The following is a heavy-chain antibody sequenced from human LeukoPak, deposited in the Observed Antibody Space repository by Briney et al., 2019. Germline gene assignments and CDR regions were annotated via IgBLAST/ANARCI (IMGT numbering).Heavy chain of an antibody. J-gene: IGHJ3*02. D-gene: IGHD3-16*01. CDR3: VKTMVTFGGIIRADAFDI. Sequence: GGSLRLSCSASGLTFSIYAMHWVRQAPGKGLEYLSGINNNGGTTNYADSVKGRFTISRDNFKNTLYLQMSSLRPEDTAVYYCVKTMVTFGGIIRADAFDIWGQGTMVTVSS. CDR1: GLTFSIYA. V-gene: IGHV3-64D*06. CDR2: INNNGGTT.